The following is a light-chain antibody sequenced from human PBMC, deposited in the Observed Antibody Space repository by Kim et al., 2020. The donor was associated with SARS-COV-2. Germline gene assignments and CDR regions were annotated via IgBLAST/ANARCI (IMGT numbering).Light chain of an antibody. CDR2: DAS. CDR1: QDISNY. Sequence: DIQMTQSPSSLSASVGDRVTITCQASQDISNYLNWYQQKPGKAPKLLIYDASNLETGVPSRFSGSGSGTDFTFTISSLQPEDIATYYCQQYDNLPGTVGQGTKLEI. CDR3: QQYDNLPGT. J-gene: IGKJ2*01. V-gene: IGKV1-33*01.